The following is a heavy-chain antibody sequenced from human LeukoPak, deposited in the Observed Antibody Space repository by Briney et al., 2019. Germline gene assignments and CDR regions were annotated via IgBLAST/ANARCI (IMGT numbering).Heavy chain of an antibody. D-gene: IGHD2-15*01. CDR2: ISSSGSTI. J-gene: IGHJ4*02. V-gene: IGHV3-48*03. Sequence: PGGSLRLSCAASGFTFSSYELNWVRQAPGKGLAWVSYISSSGSTIYYADPVKGRFTISRDNAKNSLYLQMNSLRAEDTAVYYCARVVAARDYFDYWGQGTLVTASS. CDR3: ARVVAARDYFDY. CDR1: GFTFSSYE.